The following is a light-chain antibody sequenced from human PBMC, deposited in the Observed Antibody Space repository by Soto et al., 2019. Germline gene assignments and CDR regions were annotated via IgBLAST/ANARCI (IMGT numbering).Light chain of an antibody. J-gene: IGLJ1*01. Sequence: QSSLAQPASMSRTPGQSITLSCAGTGSYVGAYNLDSWNQQHPGKAPKLIICEVNTRPSGISNRFSGSKSGDTASLTISGLQAEDEAAYFCCSYAGTVAYVFGTGTKVTDL. CDR3: CSYAGTVAYV. CDR1: GSYVGAYNL. V-gene: IGLV2-23*02. CDR2: EVN.